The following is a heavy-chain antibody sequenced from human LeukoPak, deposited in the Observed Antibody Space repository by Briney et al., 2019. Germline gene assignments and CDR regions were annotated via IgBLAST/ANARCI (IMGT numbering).Heavy chain of an antibody. CDR1: GYTFTSYG. J-gene: IGHJ4*02. CDR2: INPSGGST. D-gene: IGHD1-7*01. CDR3: ARRGGTTRTLDY. Sequence: ASVKVSCKASGYTFTSYGISWVRQAPGQGLEWMGIINPSGGSTSYAQKFQGRVTMTRDTSTSTVYMELSSLRSEDTAVYYCARRGGTTRTLDYWGQGTLVTVSS. V-gene: IGHV1-46*01.